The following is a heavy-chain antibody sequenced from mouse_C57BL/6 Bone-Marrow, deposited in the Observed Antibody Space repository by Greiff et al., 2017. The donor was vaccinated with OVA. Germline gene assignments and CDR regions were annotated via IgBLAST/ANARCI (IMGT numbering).Heavy chain of an antibody. Sequence: VKLQESGAELVRPGASVKLSCKASGYTFTDYYINWVKQRPGQGLEWIARIYPGSGNTYYNEKFKGKATLTAEKSSSTAYMQLSSLTSEDSAVYFCARREAYWGQGTLVTVSA. CDR1: GYTFTDYY. CDR2: IYPGSGNT. CDR3: ARREAY. V-gene: IGHV1-76*01. J-gene: IGHJ3*01.